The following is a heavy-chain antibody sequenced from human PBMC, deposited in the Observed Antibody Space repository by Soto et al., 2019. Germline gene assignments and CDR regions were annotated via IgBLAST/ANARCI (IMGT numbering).Heavy chain of an antibody. Sequence: EVQLVESGGALVQPGGSLRLSCATSGFTFTHYWMNWVRQAPGEGLEWVANINIDGTEKYYGDSVKGRFTISRDNAKNSRYLQIDSLRDEDMAVYYCARNRGWEMLDYWGQGTLVTVSS. J-gene: IGHJ4*02. V-gene: IGHV3-7*01. CDR2: INIDGTEK. CDR3: ARNRGWEMLDY. D-gene: IGHD6-19*01. CDR1: GFTFTHYW.